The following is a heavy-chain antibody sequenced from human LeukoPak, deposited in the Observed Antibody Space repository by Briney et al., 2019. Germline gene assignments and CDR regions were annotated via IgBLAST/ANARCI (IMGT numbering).Heavy chain of an antibody. J-gene: IGHJ4*02. CDR3: ARATPVGGYCGGDCYSGAYY. V-gene: IGHV4-59*01. Sequence: SETLSLTCTVSGGSISSYYWSWIRQPPGKGLEWIGYIYYSGSTNYNPSLKSRVTISVDTSKNQFSLKLSSVTAADTAVYYCARATPVGGYCGGDCYSGAYYWGQGTLVTVFS. CDR1: GGSISSYY. D-gene: IGHD2-21*02. CDR2: IYYSGST.